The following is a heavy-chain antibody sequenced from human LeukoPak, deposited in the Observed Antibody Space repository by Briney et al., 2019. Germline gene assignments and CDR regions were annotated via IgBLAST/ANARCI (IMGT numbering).Heavy chain of an antibody. Sequence: SETLSLTCTVSGVSISSYYCSWIRQPPGKGLEWIGYISTSGSTDYSPSLKSRVTISVDRSKNQCSLNLSSVTAADTAVYYCAGHDEGSGWYRSYIDLWGRGILVIVSS. CDR2: ISTSGST. CDR3: AGHDEGSGWYRSYIDL. D-gene: IGHD6-19*01. V-gene: IGHV4-4*09. J-gene: IGHJ2*01. CDR1: GVSISSYY.